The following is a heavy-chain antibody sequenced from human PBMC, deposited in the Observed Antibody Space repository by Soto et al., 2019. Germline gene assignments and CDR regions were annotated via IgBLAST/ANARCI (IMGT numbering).Heavy chain of an antibody. V-gene: IGHV3-48*02. CDR1: GFTFGNYA. CDR3: ARITIFGVVIIRDYYYGMDV. D-gene: IGHD3-3*01. CDR2: ISSSSSTI. J-gene: IGHJ6*02. Sequence: PGGSLRLSCAASGFTFGNYAMNWVRQAPGKGLEWVSYISSSSSTIYYADSVKGRFTISRDNAKNSLYLQMNSLRDEDTAVYYCARITIFGVVIIRDYYYGMDVWGQGTTVTVSS.